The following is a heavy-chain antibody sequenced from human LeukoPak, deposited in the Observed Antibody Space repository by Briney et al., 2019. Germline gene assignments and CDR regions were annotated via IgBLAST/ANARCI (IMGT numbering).Heavy chain of an antibody. CDR2: IYTSGRT. V-gene: IGHV4-4*07. J-gene: IGHJ4*02. Sequence: SETLSLNCTVSGGPISSFYWNWIRQPAGKGLEWIGRIYTSGRTNYNPSLKSRVTMSVDTSKNQFSLKLSSVTAADTAVYYCARDHHTIFGVVIALFDYWGQGTLVTVSS. D-gene: IGHD3-3*01. CDR3: ARDHHTIFGVVIALFDY. CDR1: GGPISSFY.